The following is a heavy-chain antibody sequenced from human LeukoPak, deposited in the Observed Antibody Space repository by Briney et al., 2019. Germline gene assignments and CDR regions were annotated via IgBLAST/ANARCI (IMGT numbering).Heavy chain of an antibody. D-gene: IGHD6-19*01. CDR3: ARDPSSGWDDAFDI. Sequence: GGSLRLSCAASGFTFSSYWMSWVRQAPGKGLEWVANIKQDGSEKYYVDSVKGRFTISRDNAKNSLYLQMNSLRAEDTAVYYCARDPSSGWDDAFDIWGPGTMVTVSS. V-gene: IGHV3-7*01. CDR1: GFTFSSYW. J-gene: IGHJ3*02. CDR2: IKQDGSEK.